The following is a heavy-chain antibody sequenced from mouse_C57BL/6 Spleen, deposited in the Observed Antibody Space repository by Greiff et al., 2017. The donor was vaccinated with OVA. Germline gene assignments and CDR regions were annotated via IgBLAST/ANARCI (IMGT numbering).Heavy chain of an antibody. CDR2: INPSTGGT. CDR3: ARGLRRRGVDY. J-gene: IGHJ2*01. Sequence: VQLQQSGPELVKPGASVKISCKASGYSFTGYYMNWVKQSPEKSLEWIGEINPSTGGTTYNQKFKAKATLTVDKSSSTAYMQLKSLTSEDSAVYYCARGLRRRGVDYWGQGTTLTVSS. V-gene: IGHV1-42*01. D-gene: IGHD2-2*01. CDR1: GYSFTGYY.